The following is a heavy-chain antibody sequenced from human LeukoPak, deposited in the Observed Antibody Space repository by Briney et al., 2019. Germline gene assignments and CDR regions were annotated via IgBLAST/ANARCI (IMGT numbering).Heavy chain of an antibody. CDR3: ARDRALYGSGSPGGDY. Sequence: SVKVSCKASGGTFSSYAISWVRQAPGQGLEWMGRIIPILGIANYAQKFQGRVTITADKSTSTAYMELSRLRSDDTAVYYCARDRALYGSGSPGGDYWGQGTPVTVSS. CDR1: GGTFSSYA. V-gene: IGHV1-69*04. J-gene: IGHJ4*02. D-gene: IGHD3-10*01. CDR2: IIPILGIA.